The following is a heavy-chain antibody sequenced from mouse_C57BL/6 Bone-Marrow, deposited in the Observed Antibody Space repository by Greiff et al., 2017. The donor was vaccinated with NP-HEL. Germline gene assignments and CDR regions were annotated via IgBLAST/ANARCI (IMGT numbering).Heavy chain of an antibody. CDR3: ARQAMRGWFAY. CDR1: GFTFSSYG. D-gene: IGHD2-3*01. Sequence: EVQGVESGGDLVKPGGSLKLSCAASGFTFSSYGMSWVRQTPDKRLEWVATISSGGSYTYYPDSVKGRFTISRDNAKNTLYLQMSSLKSEDTAMYYCARQAMRGWFAYWGQGTLVTVSA. J-gene: IGHJ3*01. CDR2: ISSGGSYT. V-gene: IGHV5-6*01.